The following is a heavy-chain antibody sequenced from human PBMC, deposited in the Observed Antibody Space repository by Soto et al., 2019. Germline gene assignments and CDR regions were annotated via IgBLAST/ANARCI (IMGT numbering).Heavy chain of an antibody. V-gene: IGHV4-59*01. CDR2: IFYSGTT. CDR1: GASIRRNY. D-gene: IGHD3-9*01. J-gene: IGHJ1*01. CDR3: ARIQGGYFFFLNGYPRDLIYF. Sequence: PSETLSITCTVSGASIRRNYWSWIRQPPGKAPEWIGYIFYSGTTKYNPSLESRVTISLDTSKDQLSLMLNSVSAAVTAIYYCARIQGGYFFFLNGYPRDLIYF.